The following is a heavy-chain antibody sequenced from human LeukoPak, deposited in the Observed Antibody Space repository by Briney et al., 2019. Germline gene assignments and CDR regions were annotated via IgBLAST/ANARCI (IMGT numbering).Heavy chain of an antibody. CDR1: GGSISSSSYY. Sequence: SETLSLTCTVSGGSISSSSYYWGWIRQPPGKGLEWIGSIYYSGSTYYNPSLKSRATISVDTSKNQFSLKLSSVTAADTAVYYCARQRTGWRDAFDIWGQGTMVTVSS. CDR3: ARQRTGWRDAFDI. V-gene: IGHV4-39*01. J-gene: IGHJ3*02. D-gene: IGHD3/OR15-3a*01. CDR2: IYYSGST.